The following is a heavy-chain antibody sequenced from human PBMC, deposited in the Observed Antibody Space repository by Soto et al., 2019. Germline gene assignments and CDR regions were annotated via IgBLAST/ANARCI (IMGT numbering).Heavy chain of an antibody. Sequence: QLHLVQSGAVVKKPGASVTVSCSASGYPVTAYYMHWVRQAPGRGLEWMGGINPATGAAKYTQTLQGRVPITRDTSTSKVFIELSGLTSADTAFFYCARGGGVGVAGSAAFDMWGQGTLVTGSS. CDR2: INPATGAA. V-gene: IGHV1-2*02. CDR3: ARGGGVGVAGSAAFDM. J-gene: IGHJ3*02. CDR1: GYPVTAYY. D-gene: IGHD3-3*01.